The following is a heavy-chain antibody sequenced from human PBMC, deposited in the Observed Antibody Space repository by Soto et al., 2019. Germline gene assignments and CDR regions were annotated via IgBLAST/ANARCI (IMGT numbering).Heavy chain of an antibody. Sequence: SETLSLTCAVSSGSISSSNWWSWVRQPPGKGLEWIGEIYHSGSTNYNPILKSRVTISVDTSMNQFSLKLSSVTASYTAAYVCAREGLGGNNWKENDFGKWGHGTMVGVSS. J-gene: IGHJ3*02. CDR3: AREGLGGNNWKENDFGK. D-gene: IGHD1-1*01. V-gene: IGHV4-4*02. CDR1: SGSISSSNW. CDR2: IYHSGST.